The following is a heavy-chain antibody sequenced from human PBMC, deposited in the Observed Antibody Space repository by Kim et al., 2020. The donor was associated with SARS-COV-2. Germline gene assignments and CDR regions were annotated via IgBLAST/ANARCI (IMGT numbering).Heavy chain of an antibody. J-gene: IGHJ4*02. CDR3: AKRATIAAAGKEGNYFDY. CDR1: GFTFGDYA. D-gene: IGHD6-13*01. Sequence: GGSLRLSCAASGFTFGDYAMHWVRQAPGKGLEWVSGISWNSGNIGYADSVKGRFTISRDNAKNSLYLQMNSLTAEDTALYFCAKRATIAAAGKEGNYFDYWGQGTLVTVSS. V-gene: IGHV3-9*01. CDR2: ISWNSGNI.